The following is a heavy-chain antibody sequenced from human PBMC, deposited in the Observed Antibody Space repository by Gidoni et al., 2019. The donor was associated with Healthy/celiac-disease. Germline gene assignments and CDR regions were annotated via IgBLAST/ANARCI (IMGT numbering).Heavy chain of an antibody. D-gene: IGHD2-21*02. V-gene: IGHV3-48*02. Sequence: EVLLFASGGGLVQPGGSLSLSCAASGFTFSIYSMNWVRQAPGKGLELVSYISSSSSTIYYADSVKGRFTISRDNAKNSLYLQMNSLRDEDTAVYYCARGLAYCGGDCYSNWFDPWGQGTLVTVSS. CDR1: GFTFSIYS. CDR3: ARGLAYCGGDCYSNWFDP. J-gene: IGHJ5*02. CDR2: ISSSSSTI.